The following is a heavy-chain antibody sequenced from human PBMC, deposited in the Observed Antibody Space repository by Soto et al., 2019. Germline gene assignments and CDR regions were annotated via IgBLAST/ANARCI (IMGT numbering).Heavy chain of an antibody. J-gene: IGHJ4*02. Sequence: SETLSLTCTVSGGSISSGDYYWSWIRQPPGKGLEWIEYIYYSGSTYYNPSLKSRVTISVDTSKNQFSLKLSSVTAADTAVYYCARDSEYSSRPSTDYWGQGTLVTVSS. CDR1: GGSISSGDYY. CDR2: IYYSGST. D-gene: IGHD6-13*01. CDR3: ARDSEYSSRPSTDY. V-gene: IGHV4-30-4*01.